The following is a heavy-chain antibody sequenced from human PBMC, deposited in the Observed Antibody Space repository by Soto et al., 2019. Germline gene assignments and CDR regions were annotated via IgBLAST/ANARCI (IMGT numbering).Heavy chain of an antibody. CDR3: VEPLYLDLLTPFDY. CDR2: ISSNGGST. D-gene: IGHD3-9*01. Sequence: GGSLRLSCSASGFSFSMYGIYWVRQAPGKGLEYVSGISSNGGSTYYADSVKGRFTISRDNSKNTRYLQMSSLRAEDTAVYCCVEPLYLDLLTPFDYWGQGALVTVSS. J-gene: IGHJ4*02. V-gene: IGHV3-64D*06. CDR1: GFSFSMYG.